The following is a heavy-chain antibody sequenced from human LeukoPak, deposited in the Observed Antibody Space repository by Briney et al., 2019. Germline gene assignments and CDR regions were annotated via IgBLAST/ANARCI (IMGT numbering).Heavy chain of an antibody. Sequence: SETLSLTCAVYGGSFSGYYWSWIRQPPGKGLEWVGEINHSGSTNYNPSLKSRVTISVDMSKNQFSLKLSSVTAADTAVYYCARTTMAYYYYYMDVWGKGTTVTVSS. D-gene: IGHD5-18*01. CDR1: GGSFSGYY. V-gene: IGHV4-34*01. CDR3: ARTTMAYYYYYMDV. CDR2: INHSGST. J-gene: IGHJ6*03.